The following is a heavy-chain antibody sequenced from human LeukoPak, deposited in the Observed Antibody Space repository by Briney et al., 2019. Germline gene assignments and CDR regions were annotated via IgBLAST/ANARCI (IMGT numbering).Heavy chain of an antibody. Sequence: PSETLSLTCAVYGGSFSGYYWSWIRQPPGKGLEWIGEINHSGSTNYNPSLKSRVTISVETSKNQFSLKLSSVTAADTAVYYCARGGPLTYDIVVVVASTHVFDYWGQGTLVTVSS. J-gene: IGHJ4*02. V-gene: IGHV4-34*01. D-gene: IGHD2-15*01. CDR2: INHSGST. CDR3: ARGGPLTYDIVVVVASTHVFDY. CDR1: GGSFSGYY.